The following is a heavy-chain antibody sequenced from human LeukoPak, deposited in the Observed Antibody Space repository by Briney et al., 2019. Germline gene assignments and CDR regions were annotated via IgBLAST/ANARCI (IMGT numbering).Heavy chain of an antibody. CDR1: GGSISSSPYY. D-gene: IGHD1-26*01. Sequence: SETLSLTCTVSGGSISSSPYYWGWIRQPPGKGLEWIGTIYYSGSTYYNPSLKSRVTISVDTSKNQFSLKLSSVTAADTAVYYCASGSGSYYGWGQGTLVTVSS. CDR2: IYYSGST. CDR3: ASGSGSYYG. V-gene: IGHV4-39*07. J-gene: IGHJ4*02.